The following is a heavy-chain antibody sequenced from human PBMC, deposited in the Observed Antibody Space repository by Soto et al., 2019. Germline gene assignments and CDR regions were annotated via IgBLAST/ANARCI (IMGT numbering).Heavy chain of an antibody. CDR1: GDRFTDYY. Sequence: QVQLVQSGAEVKEPGASVTVSCRASGDRFTDYYMHWVRQAPGQGLEWMGWINPNSGVTKYAQKFQGWVTMTRDTSIRTVYMQRSRLGFDATAIYYCTRESGGATATLDYYYFYMDVWGTGTTVTVSS. V-gene: IGHV1-2*04. CDR3: TRESGGATATLDYYYFYMDV. J-gene: IGHJ6*03. D-gene: IGHD5-12*01. CDR2: INPNSGVT.